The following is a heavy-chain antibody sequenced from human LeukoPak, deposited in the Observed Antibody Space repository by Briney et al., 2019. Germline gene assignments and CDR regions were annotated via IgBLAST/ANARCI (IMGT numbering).Heavy chain of an antibody. D-gene: IGHD6-6*01. V-gene: IGHV3-74*01. CDR1: GFSFSGHW. Sequence: GGSLRLSCTASGFSFSGHWMHWARRRPGKGLVWVSRISPTGSTTSYADSVKGRFTVSRDNAKNTLYLQVNNLRAEDTAVYYCARGPNSNWSGLDFWGQGTLLTVSS. CDR3: ARGPNSNWSGLDF. CDR2: ISPTGSTT. J-gene: IGHJ4*02.